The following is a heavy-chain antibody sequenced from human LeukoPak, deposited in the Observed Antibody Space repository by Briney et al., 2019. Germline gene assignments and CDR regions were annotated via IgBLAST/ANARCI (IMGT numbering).Heavy chain of an antibody. Sequence: ASVKVSCKASGYTFTSYAMNWVRQAPGQGLEWRGWINTNTGNPTYAQGFTGRFVFSLDTSVSTAYLQISSLKAEDTAVYYCARDLDPSPVVVTATPGYYGMDVWGQGTTVTVSS. CDR3: ARDLDPSPVVVTATPGYYGMDV. CDR2: INTNTGNP. J-gene: IGHJ6*02. V-gene: IGHV7-4-1*02. CDR1: GYTFTSYA. D-gene: IGHD2-21*02.